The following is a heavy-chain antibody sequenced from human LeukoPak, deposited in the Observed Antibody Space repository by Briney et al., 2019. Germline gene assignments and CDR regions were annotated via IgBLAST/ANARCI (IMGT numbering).Heavy chain of an antibody. V-gene: IGHV3-15*01. J-gene: IGHJ5*02. CDR3: TKRFLVGGTELVDP. D-gene: IGHD1-26*01. Sequence: GGSLRLSCTASGFTLSKVYVSWVRQLPGKGLEWVGRIKRKNDGETTDYGAPGQARFAISRDDSKNTVYLQMNSLKSDDTGVYYCTKRFLVGGTELVDPWGRERWSPSPQ. CDR2: IKRKNDGETT. CDR1: GFTLSKVY.